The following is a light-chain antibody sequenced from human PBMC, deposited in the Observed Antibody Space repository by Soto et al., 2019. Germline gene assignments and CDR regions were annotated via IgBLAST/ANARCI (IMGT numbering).Light chain of an antibody. V-gene: IGLV1-44*01. CDR3: AAWDGSLNGWV. J-gene: IGLJ3*02. CDR2: NND. CDR1: NSNIGSNT. Sequence: QSVLTQAPSASGTPGQRVTISCSGSNSNIGSNTVSWYQQVPGTAPKVLIYNNDQRPSGVPDQLSGSKSGTSASLAIGGLQSEDEADYYCAAWDGSLNGWVFGGGTKLTVL.